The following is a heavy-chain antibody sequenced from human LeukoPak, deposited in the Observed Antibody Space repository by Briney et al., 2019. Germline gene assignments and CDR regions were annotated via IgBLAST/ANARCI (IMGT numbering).Heavy chain of an antibody. D-gene: IGHD5-18*01. CDR1: GFTFSNAW. CDR3: AGRGYSYAADY. J-gene: IGHJ4*02. CDR2: IYSGGST. V-gene: IGHV3-53*01. Sequence: GGSLRLSCAASGFTFSNAWMSWVRQAPGKGLEWVSVIYSGGSTYYADSVKGRFTISRDNSKNTLYLQMNSLRAEDTAVYYCAGRGYSYAADYWGQGTLVTVSS.